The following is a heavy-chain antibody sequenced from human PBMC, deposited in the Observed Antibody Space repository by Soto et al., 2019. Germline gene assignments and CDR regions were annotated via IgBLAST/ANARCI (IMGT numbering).Heavy chain of an antibody. J-gene: IGHJ4*02. CDR1: GFSLSTSGVG. CDR2: IYWDDDK. CDR3: AHRPSPPKGAFNY. D-gene: IGHD3-16*01. Sequence: QITLKESGPTLVKPTQTLTLTCTFSGFSLSTSGVGVGWIRQPPGKALEWLALIYWDDDKRYSPSLKSRLTTTPNTSKNHMGPTISPTYPVDTATYYCAHRPSPPKGAFNYWGQGTLVTVSS. V-gene: IGHV2-5*02.